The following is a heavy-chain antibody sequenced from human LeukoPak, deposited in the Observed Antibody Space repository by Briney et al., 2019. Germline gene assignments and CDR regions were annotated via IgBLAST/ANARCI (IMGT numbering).Heavy chain of an antibody. V-gene: IGHV3-23*01. CDR1: GFTFSSDA. J-gene: IGHJ6*04. Sequence: GGSLRLSCAASGFTFSSDAMSWVRQAPGKGLEWVSAISGSGGSTYYADSVKGRFTISRDNAKDSLYLQMNSLRAEDTAVYYCAELGITMIGGVWGKGTTVTISS. D-gene: IGHD3-10*02. CDR2: ISGSGGST. CDR3: AELGITMIGGV.